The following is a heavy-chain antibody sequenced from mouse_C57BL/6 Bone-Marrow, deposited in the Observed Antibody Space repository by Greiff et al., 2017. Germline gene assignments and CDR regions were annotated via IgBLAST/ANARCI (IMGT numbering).Heavy chain of an antibody. D-gene: IGHD1-1*01. J-gene: IGHJ1*03. CDR2: IDPNSGGT. V-gene: IGHV1-72*01. Sequence: VQLQQPGAELVKPGASVKLSCKASGYTFTSYWMHWVKQRPGRGLEWIGRIDPNSGGTKYNEKFTSKATLTVDKPSSTAYMQLSSLTSEDSAVYYCATNYYGSSYDWYFDVWGTGTTVTVSS. CDR3: ATNYYGSSYDWYFDV. CDR1: GYTFTSYW.